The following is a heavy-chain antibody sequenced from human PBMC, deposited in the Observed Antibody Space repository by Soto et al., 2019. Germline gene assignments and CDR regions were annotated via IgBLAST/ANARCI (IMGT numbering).Heavy chain of an antibody. CDR1: GGSISSGDYY. CDR3: AREAYCSSTSCSEYDY. CDR2: IYYSGST. V-gene: IGHV4-30-4*01. D-gene: IGHD2-2*01. Sequence: QVQLQESGPGLVKPSQTLSLTCTVSGGSISSGDYYWSWIRQPPGKGLEWIGYIYYSGSTDYNPSLKSRVTISVDTSKNQFSLKLSSVTAADTAVYYCAREAYCSSTSCSEYDYWGQGTLVTVSS. J-gene: IGHJ4*02.